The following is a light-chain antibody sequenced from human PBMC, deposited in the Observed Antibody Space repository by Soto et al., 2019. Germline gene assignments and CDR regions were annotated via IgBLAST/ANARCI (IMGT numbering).Light chain of an antibody. CDR3: QSYDSSLRHVV. V-gene: IGLV1-40*01. J-gene: IGLJ2*01. CDR1: NSNIGAGYD. Sequence: QSVLTQPPSVSGAPGQRVTISCTGSNSNIGAGYDVHWYQQLPGTAPKLLIYGNSNRPSGVPDRFSGSKSGTSASLAITGLQAEDEADYYCQSYDSSLRHVVFGGGTKLTVL. CDR2: GNS.